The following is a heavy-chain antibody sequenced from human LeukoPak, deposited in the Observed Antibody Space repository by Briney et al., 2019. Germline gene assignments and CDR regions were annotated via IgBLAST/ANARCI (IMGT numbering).Heavy chain of an antibody. Sequence: SQTLSLTCTVSGGSISSGDYYWSWIRQPPGKGLQWIGYIYYSGSTYYNPSLKSRVTISVDTSKNQFSLKLSSVTAADTAVYYCARGPAPNYYDSSGYPSTWGLGTLVTVSS. CDR1: GGSISSGDYY. CDR3: ARGPAPNYYDSSGYPST. CDR2: IYYSGST. V-gene: IGHV4-30-4*01. J-gene: IGHJ4*02. D-gene: IGHD3-22*01.